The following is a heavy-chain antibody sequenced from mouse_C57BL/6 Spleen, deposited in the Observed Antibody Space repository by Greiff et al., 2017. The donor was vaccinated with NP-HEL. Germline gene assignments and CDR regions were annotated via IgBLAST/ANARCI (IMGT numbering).Heavy chain of an antibody. V-gene: IGHV5-17*01. D-gene: IGHD1-1*01. CDR3: ARPGDYYGSSHWFAY. J-gene: IGHJ3*01. CDR1: GFTFSDYG. Sequence: EVMLVESGGGLVKPGGSLKLSCAASGFTFSDYGMHWVRQAPEKGLEWVAYISSGSSTIYYADTVKGRFTISRDNAKNTLFLQMTSLRSEDTAMYYCARPGDYYGSSHWFAYWGQGTLVTVSA. CDR2: ISSGSSTI.